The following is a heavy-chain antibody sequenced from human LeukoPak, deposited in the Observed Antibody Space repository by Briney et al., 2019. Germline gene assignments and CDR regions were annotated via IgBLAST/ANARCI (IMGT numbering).Heavy chain of an antibody. Sequence: GTSLRLSCAASGFSLTHDAIHWVRQAPGKGLEWVAVVSKDTVTKFYRDSVKGRFTVSTDSSKNTVYLQMTGLRSEDTAVYYCAGDRWRGAPDYFDCWGQGTLVTVSS. D-gene: IGHD1-26*01. CDR3: AGDRWRGAPDYFDC. J-gene: IGHJ4*02. CDR2: VSKDTVTK. CDR1: GFSLTHDA. V-gene: IGHV3-30*03.